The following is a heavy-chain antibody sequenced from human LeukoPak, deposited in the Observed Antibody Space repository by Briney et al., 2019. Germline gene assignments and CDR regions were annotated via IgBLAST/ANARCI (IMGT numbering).Heavy chain of an antibody. CDR1: GGSTSSYY. D-gene: IGHD3-16*01. V-gene: IGHV4-59*01. Sequence: SETLSLTCTVSGGSTSSYYWSWIRQRPGKGLEWMGYIYYSGSTNYNPSLKSRVTISVDTSTNQFSLKLSSVTAADTAVYYCARTYVANAFDIWGQGTMVTVSS. CDR3: ARTYVANAFDI. J-gene: IGHJ3*02. CDR2: IYYSGST.